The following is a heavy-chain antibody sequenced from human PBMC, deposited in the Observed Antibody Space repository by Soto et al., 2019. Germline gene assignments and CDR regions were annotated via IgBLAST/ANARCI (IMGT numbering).Heavy chain of an antibody. CDR1: EFVFSRYE. Sequence: GGSLRLSCEASEFVFSRYEMSWVRQAPGKGLEWISYISGSGGTVKYADSVRGRFTISRDNAKNSLYLQMDSLRAEDAAVYYCARVFWSGVNDYWSQGSQVTVPS. V-gene: IGHV3-48*03. D-gene: IGHD3-3*01. CDR2: ISGSGGTV. CDR3: ARVFWSGVNDY. J-gene: IGHJ4*02.